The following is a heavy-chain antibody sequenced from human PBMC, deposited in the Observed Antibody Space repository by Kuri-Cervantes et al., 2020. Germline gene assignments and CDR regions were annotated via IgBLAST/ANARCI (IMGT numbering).Heavy chain of an antibody. CDR1: GFTFSGSA. CDR3: AREGVAASFDY. CDR2: IRYDGSNK. J-gene: IGHJ4*02. D-gene: IGHD6-19*01. V-gene: IGHV3-30*02. Sequence: GGSLRLSCAASGFTFSGSAMHWVRQASGKGLEWVAYIRYDGSNKNYGDPVKGRFTISRDNSKNTLYLQMGSLRAEDMAVYYCAREGVAASFDYWGQGTLVTVSS.